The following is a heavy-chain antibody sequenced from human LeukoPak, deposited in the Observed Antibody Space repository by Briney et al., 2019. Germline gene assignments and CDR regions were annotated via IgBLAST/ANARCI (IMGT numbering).Heavy chain of an antibody. CDR1: GGSFSGYY. CDR2: MYYSGNT. Sequence: SETLSLTCAVYGGSFSGYYWSWIRQPPGKGLEWIGSMYYSGNTYYNSSLKSRVTISVDTSKNYFSLKMRSVTAADTAMYYCARVDCRSTSCYFGDWFDPWGQGTLVTVSS. D-gene: IGHD2-2*01. CDR3: ARVDCRSTSCYFGDWFDP. J-gene: IGHJ5*02. V-gene: IGHV4-34*01.